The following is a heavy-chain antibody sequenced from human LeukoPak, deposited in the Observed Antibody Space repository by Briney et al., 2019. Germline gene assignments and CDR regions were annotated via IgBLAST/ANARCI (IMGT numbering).Heavy chain of an antibody. CDR2: IYPGDSET. D-gene: IGHD3-3*01. CDR3: ARFLNYDFFSGYGDY. J-gene: IGHJ4*02. Sequence: GKSLKISCRGSGYRFTNYWIGWVRQMPGKGLEWMGIIYPGDSETRYSPSFQGQVTISADKSTSTAYLQWGSLKASDTAMYYCARFLNYDFFSGYGDYWGQGILVTVSS. CDR1: GYRFTNYW. V-gene: IGHV5-51*01.